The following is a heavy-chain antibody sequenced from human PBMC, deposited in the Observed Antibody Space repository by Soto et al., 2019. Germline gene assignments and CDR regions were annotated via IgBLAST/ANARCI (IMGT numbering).Heavy chain of an antibody. D-gene: IGHD2-15*01. J-gene: IGHJ5*02. CDR1: GGSFSGYY. V-gene: IGHV4-34*01. CDR2: INHSGRT. CDR3: ARGVAIVVVVAASHWFDP. Sequence: QVQLQQWGAGLLKPSETLSLTCAVYGGSFSGYYWSWIRQPPGKGLEWIGEINHSGRTNYNPSLKSRVTISVDTSKNQFSLELSSVTAADTAVYYCARGVAIVVVVAASHWFDPWGQGTLVTVSS.